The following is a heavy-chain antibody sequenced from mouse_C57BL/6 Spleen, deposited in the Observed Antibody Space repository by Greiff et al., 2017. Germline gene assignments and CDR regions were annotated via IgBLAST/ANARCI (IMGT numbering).Heavy chain of an antibody. CDR3: ARSGSSYGYYYAMDY. D-gene: IGHD1-1*01. CDR1: GYTFTDYY. CDR2: IYPGSGNT. J-gene: IGHJ4*01. V-gene: IGHV1-76*01. Sequence: VKLQESGAELVRPGASVKLSCKASGYTFTDYYINWVKQRPGQGLEWIARIYPGSGNTYYNEKFKGKATLTAEKSSSTAYMQLSSLTSEDSAVYFCARSGSSYGYYYAMDYWGQGTSVTVSS.